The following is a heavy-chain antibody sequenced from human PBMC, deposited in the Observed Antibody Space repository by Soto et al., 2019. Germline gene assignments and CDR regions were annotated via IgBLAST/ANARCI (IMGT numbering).Heavy chain of an antibody. CDR1: GFTFSSYG. D-gene: IGHD2-2*02. Sequence: GGSLRLSCAASGFTFSSYGMHWVRQAPGKGLEWVAVISYDGSNKYYADSVKGRFTISRDNSKNTLYLQMNSLRAEDTAVYYCANFPAAIGYYYYYMDVWGKGTTVTVSS. J-gene: IGHJ6*03. V-gene: IGHV3-30*18. CDR2: ISYDGSNK. CDR3: ANFPAAIGYYYYYMDV.